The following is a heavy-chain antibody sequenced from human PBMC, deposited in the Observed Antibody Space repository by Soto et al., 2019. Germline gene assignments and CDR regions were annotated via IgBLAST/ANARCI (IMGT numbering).Heavy chain of an antibody. CDR1: GGSLSGYY. Sequence: PSESLSPTSAVYGGSLSGYYWSWISQPPGKGLEWIGEINHSGSTNYNACPRRGATISVETSKNQFSLKLKSVTAGARAVYYCASGRYYDFWRPTRGAFDIWGQGTMVTVSS. CDR2: INHSGST. J-gene: IGHJ3*02. CDR3: ASGRYYDFWRPTRGAFDI. D-gene: IGHD3-3*01. V-gene: IGHV4-34*01.